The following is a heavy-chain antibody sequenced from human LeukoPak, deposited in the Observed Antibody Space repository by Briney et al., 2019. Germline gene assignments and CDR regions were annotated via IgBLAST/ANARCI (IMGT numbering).Heavy chain of an antibody. J-gene: IGHJ5*02. CDR1: GFTFSTYA. V-gene: IGHV3-23*01. CDR3: ARGGVLSNWFDP. Sequence: GGSLRLSCAASGFTFSTYAMTWVRQAPGKELEWVSAISATGGNTYYADSVKGRFTISRDNAKNSLYLQMNSLRAEDTAVYYCARGGVLSNWFDPWGQGTLVTVSS. D-gene: IGHD3-16*02. CDR2: ISATGGNT.